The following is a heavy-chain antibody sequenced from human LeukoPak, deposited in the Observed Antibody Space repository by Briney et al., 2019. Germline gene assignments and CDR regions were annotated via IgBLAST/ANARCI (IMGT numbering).Heavy chain of an antibody. CDR3: ARGLYKNGWYYFDY. Sequence: QPGRSLRLSCAASGFTFSGYGIHWVRQAPGKGLEWVAFLSYDGSNKFYADSVKGRFTISRDNSENTLHLQMNSLKDEDTAVYYCARGLYKNGWYYFDYWGQGTLVTVSS. V-gene: IGHV3-33*01. D-gene: IGHD6-19*01. CDR2: LSYDGSNK. J-gene: IGHJ4*02. CDR1: GFTFSGYG.